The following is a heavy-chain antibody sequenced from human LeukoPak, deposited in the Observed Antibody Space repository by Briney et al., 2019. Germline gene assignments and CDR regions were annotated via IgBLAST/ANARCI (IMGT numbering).Heavy chain of an antibody. Sequence: GGSLRLSCAASGFTFSSYWMHWVRQAPGKGLVWVSRINSDGSSTSYADSVKGRFTISRDNAKNTLYLQMNSLRAEDAAVYYCARAPPEGSSYMDVWGKGTTVTFSS. CDR1: GFTFSSYW. CDR3: ARAPPEGSSYMDV. CDR2: INSDGSST. V-gene: IGHV3-74*01. D-gene: IGHD1-14*01. J-gene: IGHJ6*03.